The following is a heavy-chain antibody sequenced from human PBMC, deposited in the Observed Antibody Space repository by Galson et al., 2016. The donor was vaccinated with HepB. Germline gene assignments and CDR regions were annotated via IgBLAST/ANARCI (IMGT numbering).Heavy chain of an antibody. CDR2: IKEDGSDE. Sequence: SLRLSCAASGFTFRNYWMIWVRQAPGKGLEWVANIKEDGSDEYYVDSVKGRFTVSRDNARNSLYLQMNSLRADDTAVYYCVRAGGSSGWLTATINWFDPWGQGTLVTVSS. CDR1: GFTFRNYW. V-gene: IGHV3-7*03. J-gene: IGHJ5*02. D-gene: IGHD6-19*01. CDR3: VRAGGSSGWLTATINWFDP.